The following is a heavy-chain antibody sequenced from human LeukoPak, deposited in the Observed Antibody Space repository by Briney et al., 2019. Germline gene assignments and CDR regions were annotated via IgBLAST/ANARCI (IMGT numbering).Heavy chain of an antibody. D-gene: IGHD1-1*01. V-gene: IGHV1-18*01. CDR2: ISAYNGNT. CDR3: ARELGSTTWDYYYMDV. CDR1: GYTFTSYG. Sequence: GASVKVSCKASGYTFTSYGISWVRQAPGQGLEGMGWISAYNGNTNYAQKLQGRVTMTTDTSTSTAYMELRSLRSDDTAVYYCARELGSTTWDYYYMDVWGKGTTVTVSS. J-gene: IGHJ6*03.